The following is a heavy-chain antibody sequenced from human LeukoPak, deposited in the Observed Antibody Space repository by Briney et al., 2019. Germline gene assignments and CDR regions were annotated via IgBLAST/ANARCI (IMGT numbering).Heavy chain of an antibody. V-gene: IGHV3-21*01. CDR2: ISSSSSYI. CDR3: ARAPGMATTGNFDY. D-gene: IGHD5-24*01. J-gene: IGHJ4*02. CDR1: GFTFSSYS. Sequence: GGSLRLSCAASGFTFSSYSMNWVRQAPGKGLEWVSSISSSSSYIYYADSVKGRFTTSRDNAKNSLYLQMNSLRAEDTAVYYCARAPGMATTGNFDYWGQGTLVTVSS.